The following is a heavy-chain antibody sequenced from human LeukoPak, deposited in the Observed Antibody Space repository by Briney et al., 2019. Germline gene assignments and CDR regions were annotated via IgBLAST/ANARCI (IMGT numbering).Heavy chain of an antibody. J-gene: IGHJ4*02. CDR1: GGTFSSYA. CDR3: ARGYGDYTFDY. CDR2: IIPILGIA. Sequence: SVKVSCKASGGTFSSYAISWVRQAPGQGLEWMGRIIPILGIANYAQKFQGRVTITADKSTSTAYMELSSLRSEDTAVYYCARGYGDYTFDYWGQGTLVTVSS. D-gene: IGHD4-17*01. V-gene: IGHV1-69*04.